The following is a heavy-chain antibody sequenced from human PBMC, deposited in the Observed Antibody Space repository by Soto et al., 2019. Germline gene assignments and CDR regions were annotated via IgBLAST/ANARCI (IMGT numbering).Heavy chain of an antibody. CDR3: ARDPGAASFDF. V-gene: IGHV1-18*01. CDR1: GYSFTNYG. D-gene: IGHD2-15*01. CDR2: INTSNDNK. J-gene: IGHJ4*02. Sequence: ASVKVSCTASGYSFTNYGISWVRQAPGEGLEWVGWINTSNDNKLYAQKLQGRLTLTTDTSTSTAYMDLTTLRSDDTAVYFCARDPGAASFDFWAQGTLVTVSS.